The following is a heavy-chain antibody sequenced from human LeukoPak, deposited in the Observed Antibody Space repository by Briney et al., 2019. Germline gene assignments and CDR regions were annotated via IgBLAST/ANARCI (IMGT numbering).Heavy chain of an antibody. J-gene: IGHJ4*02. Sequence: ASVKVSCKASGYTFTGYYMHWVRQAPGQGLEWMGWINPNSGGTNYAQKFQSRVTMTRDTSISTAYMELSRLRSDDTAVYYCXXXXXXXYLPPDGNDYFDYWGQGTLVTVSS. D-gene: IGHD1-1*01. CDR3: XXXXXXXYLPPDGNDYFDY. V-gene: IGHV1-2*02. CDR1: GYTFTGYY. CDR2: INPNSGGT.